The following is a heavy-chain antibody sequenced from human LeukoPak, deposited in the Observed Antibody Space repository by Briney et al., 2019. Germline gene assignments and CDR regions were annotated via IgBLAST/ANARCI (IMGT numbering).Heavy chain of an antibody. CDR1: GFTFSTYA. V-gene: IGHV3-30*04. Sequence: GGSLRLSCAASGFTFSTYAMHWVRQAPGKGLEWVAAISFDGSKKYYADSVKGRFTISRDNSQNTMYLEMNSLTVEDTTVYYCASERITIFGVAIRALDCWGQGTLVTVSS. CDR3: ASERITIFGVAIRALDC. J-gene: IGHJ4*02. D-gene: IGHD3-3*01. CDR2: ISFDGSKK.